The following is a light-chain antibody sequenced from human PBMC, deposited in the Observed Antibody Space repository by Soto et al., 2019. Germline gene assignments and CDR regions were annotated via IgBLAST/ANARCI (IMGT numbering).Light chain of an antibody. J-gene: IGLJ1*01. V-gene: IGLV2-11*01. Sequence: QSALTQPRSVSGSPGQSVTISCAGTSSDVGGYNYVSWYQQHPGKAPKLMIYDVSKRPSGVPDRFSGSKSGNTASLTISGLQADDEADYYCSSFSSSSTRYLLGTGTKVTVL. CDR2: DVS. CDR3: SSFSSSSTRYL. CDR1: SSDVGGYNY.